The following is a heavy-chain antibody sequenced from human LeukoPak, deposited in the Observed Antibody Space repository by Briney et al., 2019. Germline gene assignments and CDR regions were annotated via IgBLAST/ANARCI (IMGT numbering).Heavy chain of an antibody. D-gene: IGHD6-13*01. CDR3: AREGSSSWYSDYYYGMDV. Sequence: GGSLRLSCAASGFTFSDYYMSWVRQAPGKGLEWVSVIYSGGSTYYADSVKGRFTISRDNSKNTLYLQMNSLRAEDTAVYYCAREGSSSWYSDYYYGMDVWGQGTTVTVSS. CDR2: IYSGGST. J-gene: IGHJ6*02. V-gene: IGHV3-53*01. CDR1: GFTFSDYY.